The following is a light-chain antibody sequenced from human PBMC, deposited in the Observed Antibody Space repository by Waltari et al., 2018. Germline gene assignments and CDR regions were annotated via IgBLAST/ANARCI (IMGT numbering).Light chain of an antibody. CDR1: QSMSTY. J-gene: IGKJ5*01. CDR2: GIS. CDR3: QQSHSFPIT. V-gene: IGKV1-39*01. Sequence: DIKMTQSPSSLSASVGDRVTITCRASQSMSTYLNWYQQKPGEAPKLLIYGISNLQSGVPSRFSGSGSGTDFTLTISSLQPEAFATYYCQQSHSFPITFGLGTRLEIK.